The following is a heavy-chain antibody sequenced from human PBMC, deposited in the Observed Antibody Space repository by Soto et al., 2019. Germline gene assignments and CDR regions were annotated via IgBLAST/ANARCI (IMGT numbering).Heavy chain of an antibody. D-gene: IGHD2-21*01. CDR1: GFTFTSYS. V-gene: IGHV3-48*01. CDR2: IRGTT. Sequence: GGSLRLSCAASGFTFTSYSMNWVRQAPGKGLEWVSYIRGTTHYADSVKGRFTISRDNARNSLYLQMNSLGADDTAVYYCARDDSFAFDIWGQGTMVTVSS. CDR3: ARDDSFAFDI. J-gene: IGHJ3*02.